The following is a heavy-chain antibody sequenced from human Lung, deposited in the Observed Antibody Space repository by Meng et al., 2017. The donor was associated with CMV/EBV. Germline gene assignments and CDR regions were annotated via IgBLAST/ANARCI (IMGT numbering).Heavy chain of an antibody. CDR2: INPNDDT. CDR1: GSTVTDYY. V-gene: IGHV1-2*02. Sequence: QVQLGQSGAGVKKPGASVKVSCKASGSTVTDYYIHWVRQAPGQWLEWMGWINPNDDTNYAQNFQGRVTMTRDMSINTVYMELSRLTSDDTAVYYCATLEGPFRSTSGSAPDFWGQGTLVTVSS. J-gene: IGHJ4*02. CDR3: ATLEGPFRSTSGSAPDF. D-gene: IGHD2/OR15-2a*01.